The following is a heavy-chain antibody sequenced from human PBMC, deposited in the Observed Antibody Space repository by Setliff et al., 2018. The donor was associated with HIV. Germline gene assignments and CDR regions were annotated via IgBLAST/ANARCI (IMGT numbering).Heavy chain of an antibody. CDR2: IDPSDSYT. Sequence: GESLTISCKGSGYSFTSYWINWVRQMPGKGLEWMGRIDPSDSYTNYNPSFQGHVTISADKSISTAYLQWSSLKASDTAMYYCASHDYYDSSVYYYRFDYWGQGTLVTVS. V-gene: IGHV5-10-1*01. CDR1: GYSFTSYW. CDR3: ASHDYYDSSVYYYRFDY. J-gene: IGHJ4*02. D-gene: IGHD3-22*01.